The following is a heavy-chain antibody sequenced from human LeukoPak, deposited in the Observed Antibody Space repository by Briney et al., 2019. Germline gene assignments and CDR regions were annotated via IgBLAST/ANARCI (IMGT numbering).Heavy chain of an antibody. CDR3: ARGVAVPAAFYYYYGMDV. Sequence: SGTLSLTCAVYGGSFSGYYWSWIRQPPGKGLEWIGEINHSGSTNYNPSLKSRVTISVDTSKNQFSLKLSSVTAADTAVYYCARGVAVPAAFYYYYGMDVWGKGTTVTASS. D-gene: IGHD2-2*01. CDR1: GGSFSGYY. V-gene: IGHV4-34*01. J-gene: IGHJ6*04. CDR2: INHSGST.